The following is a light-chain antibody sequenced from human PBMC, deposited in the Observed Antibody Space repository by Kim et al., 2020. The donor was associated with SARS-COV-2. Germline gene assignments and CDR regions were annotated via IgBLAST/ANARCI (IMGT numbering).Light chain of an antibody. CDR1: GLRAFH. V-gene: IGLV3-19*01. CDR2: GKN. Sequence: ALGQTVRITCRGAGLRAFHAAWYQQKPGQAPVLVIHGKNNRPSWIPDRFSGSTSGDTASLTITGAQAEDEADYYCNSRDIASNYVTFGGGTQLTVL. CDR3: NSRDIASNYVT. J-gene: IGLJ2*01.